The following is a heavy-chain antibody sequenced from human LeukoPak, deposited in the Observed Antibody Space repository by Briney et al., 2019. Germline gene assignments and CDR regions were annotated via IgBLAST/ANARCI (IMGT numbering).Heavy chain of an antibody. CDR1: GFTFSDYY. V-gene: IGHV3-11*01. D-gene: IGHD5-18*01. J-gene: IGHJ4*02. Sequence: GGSLRLSCAASGFTFSDYYMSWIRQAPGKGLECVSYISSSGSTIYYADSVKGRFTISRDNAKNSLYLQMNSLRAEDTAVYYCARDRRWFVDTAMGLDYWGQGTLVTVSS. CDR3: ARDRRWFVDTAMGLDY. CDR2: ISSSGSTI.